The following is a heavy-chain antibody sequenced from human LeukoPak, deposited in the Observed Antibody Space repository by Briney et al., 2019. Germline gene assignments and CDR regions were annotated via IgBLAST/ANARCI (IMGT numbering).Heavy chain of an antibody. V-gene: IGHV4-4*02. CDR2: IYHSGST. Sequence: SETLSLTCAVSSGSISSSNWWSWVRQPPGKGLEWIGEIYHSGSTNYNPSLKSRATIPVDTSKNQFSLKLSSVTAADTAVYYCARDGRYSGSYYSHYYYYMDVWGKGTTVTVSS. J-gene: IGHJ6*03. D-gene: IGHD1-26*01. CDR3: ARDGRYSGSYYSHYYYYMDV. CDR1: SGSISSSNW.